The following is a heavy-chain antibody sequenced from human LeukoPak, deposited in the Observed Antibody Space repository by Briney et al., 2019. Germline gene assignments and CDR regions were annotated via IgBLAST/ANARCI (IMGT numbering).Heavy chain of an antibody. V-gene: IGHV4-59*12. CDR3: AREWYSSGWTYSFDL. CDR1: GGSISSYY. CDR2: IYYSGST. J-gene: IGHJ3*01. D-gene: IGHD6-19*01. Sequence: SETLSLTCTVSGGSISSYYWSWIRQPPGKGLEWIGYIYYSGSTNYNPSLKSRVTISVDTSKNQFSLRLSSVTAADTAFYYCAREWYSSGWTYSFDLWGQGTLVTVSS.